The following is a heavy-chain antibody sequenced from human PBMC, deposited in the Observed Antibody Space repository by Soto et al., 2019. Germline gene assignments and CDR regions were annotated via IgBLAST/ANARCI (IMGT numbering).Heavy chain of an antibody. CDR2: ITPFSGDV. D-gene: IGHD1-26*01. CDR3: ASGGAGSGPFTWELPDH. Sequence: ASVKVSCKALGNTFTYRYLHWVRQAPGQALEWMGWITPFSGDVHYAQKFQERVTITRDRSINTAYMQMSSLRSEDTAMYFCASGGAGSGPFTWELPDHWGQGTLVTVSS. CDR1: GNTFTYRY. V-gene: IGHV1-45*02. J-gene: IGHJ4*02.